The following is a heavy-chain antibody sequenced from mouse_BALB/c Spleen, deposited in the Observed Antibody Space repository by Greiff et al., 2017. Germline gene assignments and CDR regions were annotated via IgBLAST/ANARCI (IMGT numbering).Heavy chain of an antibody. J-gene: IGHJ3*01. CDR2: INPSNGGT. D-gene: IGHD2-3*01. V-gene: IGHV1S81*02. CDR1: GYTFTSYY. CDR3: TRDGGFPAWFAY. Sequence: VQLQQSGAELVKPGASVKLSCKASGYTFTSYYMYWVKQRPGQGLEWIGGINPSNGGTNFNEKFKSKATLTVDKSSSTAYMQLSSLTSEDSAVYYCTRDGGFPAWFAYWGQGTLVTVSA.